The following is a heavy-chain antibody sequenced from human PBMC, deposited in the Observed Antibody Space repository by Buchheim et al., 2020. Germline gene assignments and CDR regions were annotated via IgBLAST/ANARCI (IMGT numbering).Heavy chain of an antibody. V-gene: IGHV3-23*04. J-gene: IGHJ6*03. CDR1: GFTFSSYS. Sequence: EVQLVESGGGLVKPGGSLRLSCAASGFTFSSYSMNWVRQAPGKGLEWVSAISGSGGSTYYADSVKGRFTISRDNSKNTLYLQMNSLRAEDTAVYYCARGRDSTRTYYYYMDVWGKGTT. CDR2: ISGSGGST. D-gene: IGHD2-2*01. CDR3: ARGRDSTRTYYYYMDV.